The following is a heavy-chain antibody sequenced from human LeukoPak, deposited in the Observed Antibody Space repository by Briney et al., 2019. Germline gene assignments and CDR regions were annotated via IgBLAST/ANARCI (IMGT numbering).Heavy chain of an antibody. V-gene: IGHV4-61*01. Sequence: PSETLSLTCTVSGGSISSNNYYWSWIRQPPGKGLEWIGHIYYSGSTNYNPSLKSRVTISVDTSKNQFSLKLSSVTAADTAVYYCARGHCDFWSGQKGNWFDPWGQGTLVTVSS. D-gene: IGHD3-3*01. CDR1: GGSISSNNYY. J-gene: IGHJ5*02. CDR3: ARGHCDFWSGQKGNWFDP. CDR2: IYYSGST.